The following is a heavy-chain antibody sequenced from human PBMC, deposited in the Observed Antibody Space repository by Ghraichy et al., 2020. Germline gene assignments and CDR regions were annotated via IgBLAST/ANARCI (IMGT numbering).Heavy chain of an antibody. J-gene: IGHJ4*02. V-gene: IGHV1-69*02. Sequence: SVKVSCKASGGTFSSYTISWVRQAPGQGLEWMGRIIPILGIANYAQKFQGRVTITADKSTSTAYMELRSLRSEDTAVYYCARGGWIYDFWSGYQLDYWGQGTLVTVSS. CDR2: IIPILGIA. D-gene: IGHD3-3*01. CDR1: GGTFSSYT. CDR3: ARGGWIYDFWSGYQLDY.